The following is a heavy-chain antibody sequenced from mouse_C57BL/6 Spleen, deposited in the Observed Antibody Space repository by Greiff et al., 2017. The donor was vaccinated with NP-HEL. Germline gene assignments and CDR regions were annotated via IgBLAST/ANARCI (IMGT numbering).Heavy chain of an antibody. CDR2: IDPENGDT. J-gene: IGHJ2*01. CDR1: GFNIKDDY. Sequence: VQLKESGAELVRPGASVKLSCTASGFNIKDDYMHWVKQRPEQGLEWIGWIDPENGDTEYASKFQGKATITADTSSNTAYLKLSSRTSEDTAFYYCTTPFDYWGQGTTLTVSS. CDR3: TTPFDY. V-gene: IGHV14-4*01.